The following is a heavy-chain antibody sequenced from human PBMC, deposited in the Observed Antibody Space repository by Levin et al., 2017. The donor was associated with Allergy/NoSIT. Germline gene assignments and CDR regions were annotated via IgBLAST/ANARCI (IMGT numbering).Heavy chain of an antibody. V-gene: IGHV5-10-1*01. CDR3: ARTEYSGEYHYFYIMDF. Sequence: GESLKISCSASGYTFTTSWITWVRQIPGKGLEWMGRIDPTDSYTNYSPSFQGHVTISADKSLSTAYLQWSSLKASDTAVYYCARTEYSGEYHYFYIMDFWGQGTTVTVSS. J-gene: IGHJ6*02. D-gene: IGHD1-26*01. CDR2: IDPTDSYT. CDR1: GYTFTTSW.